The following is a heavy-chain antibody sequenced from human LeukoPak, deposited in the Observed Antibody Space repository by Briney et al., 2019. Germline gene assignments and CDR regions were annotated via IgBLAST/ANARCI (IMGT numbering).Heavy chain of an antibody. CDR2: ISGSGGST. J-gene: IGHJ4*02. CDR1: GFPFSSYA. V-gene: IGHV3-23*01. Sequence: SGGSLRLSCAGSGFPFSSYAMSWVRQAPGKGLEWVSAISGSGGSTYYADSVKGRFTISRDNSKNTLYLQMNSLRAEDTAVYYCAKAGSWRYFDYWGQGTLVTVSS. D-gene: IGHD6-13*01. CDR3: AKAGSWRYFDY.